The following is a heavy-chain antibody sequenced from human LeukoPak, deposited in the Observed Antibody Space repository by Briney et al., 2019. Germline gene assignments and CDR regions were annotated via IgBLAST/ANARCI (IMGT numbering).Heavy chain of an antibody. J-gene: IGHJ3*02. CDR1: GGSFSGYY. Sequence: SETLSLTCAVYGGSFSGYYWSWIRQPPGKALEWIGEINHSGSTNYNPSLKSRVTISVDTSKNQFSLKLSSVTAADTAVYYCAKGVYYGGNSGAFDIWGQGTMVTVSS. CDR2: INHSGST. CDR3: AKGVYYGGNSGAFDI. V-gene: IGHV4-34*01. D-gene: IGHD4-23*01.